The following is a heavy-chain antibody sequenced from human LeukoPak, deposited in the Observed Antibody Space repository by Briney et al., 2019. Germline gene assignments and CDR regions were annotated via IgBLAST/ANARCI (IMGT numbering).Heavy chain of an antibody. J-gene: IGHJ4*02. CDR3: ARTTYSGSYFDY. V-gene: IGHV1-2*06. D-gene: IGHD1-26*01. CDR2: INPNSGGT. Sequence: ASVKVSCKASGYTFTSYDINWMRQATGQGLEWMGRINPNSGGTNYAQKFQGRVTMTRDTSISTAYMELSRLRSDDTAVYYCARTTYSGSYFDYWGQGTLVTVSS. CDR1: GYTFTSYD.